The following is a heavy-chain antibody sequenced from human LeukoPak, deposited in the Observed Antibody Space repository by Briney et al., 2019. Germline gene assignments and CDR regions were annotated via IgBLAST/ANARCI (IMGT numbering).Heavy chain of an antibody. V-gene: IGHV4-61*08. CDR1: GGSISSGDYY. J-gene: IGHJ5*02. Sequence: SETLSLTCTVSGGSISSGDYYWSWIRQPPGKGLEWLGYIYYSGSTNYNPSLKSRVTISVDTSKNQFSLKLSSVTAADTAVYYCASRRGGYCSGGSCNWFDPWGQGTLVTVSS. CDR3: ASRRGGYCSGGSCNWFDP. CDR2: IYYSGST. D-gene: IGHD2-15*01.